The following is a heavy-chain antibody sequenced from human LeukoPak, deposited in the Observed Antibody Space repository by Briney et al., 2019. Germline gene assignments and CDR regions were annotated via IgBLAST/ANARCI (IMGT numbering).Heavy chain of an antibody. Sequence: GGSLRLSCAASGFTFSSYAMSWVRQAPGKGLEWDSAISGSGGSTYYADSVKGRFTISRDNSKNTLYLQMNSLRAEDTAVYYCAKDPYDILTGYHYSDFDYWGQGTLVTVSS. V-gene: IGHV3-23*01. CDR1: GFTFSSYA. CDR2: ISGSGGST. CDR3: AKDPYDILTGYHYSDFDY. D-gene: IGHD3-9*01. J-gene: IGHJ4*02.